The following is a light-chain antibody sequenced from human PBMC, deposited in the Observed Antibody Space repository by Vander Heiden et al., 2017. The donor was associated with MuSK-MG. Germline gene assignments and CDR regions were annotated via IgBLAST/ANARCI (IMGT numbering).Light chain of an antibody. CDR1: RSLLHSDGTTY. CDR3: RKSIERLYT. Sequence: IVMTQTPLSLSVTPGQPASISCKSSRSLLHSDGTTYLYWYVQKAGQPPQLLIKEVSKRCSGVPERFSGSGSGTDFTLKISRVEADDVGIYYCRKSIERLYTFGQGTKLEIK. J-gene: IGKJ2*01. V-gene: IGKV2D-29*01. CDR2: EVS.